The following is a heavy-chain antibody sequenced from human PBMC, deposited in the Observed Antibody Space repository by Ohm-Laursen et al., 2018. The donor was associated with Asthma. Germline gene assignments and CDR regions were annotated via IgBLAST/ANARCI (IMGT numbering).Heavy chain of an antibody. Sequence: SLRLSCSASGFTFSSYGMHWVRQAPGKGLEWVSAISGGGGSTDYADSVRARFTISRDNSKNTLYLQMNSLRAEDTAVYYCARDYDFWSGYPNLAFDIWGQGTMVTVSS. CDR2: ISGGGGST. J-gene: IGHJ3*02. CDR1: GFTFSSYG. D-gene: IGHD3-3*01. CDR3: ARDYDFWSGYPNLAFDI. V-gene: IGHV3-23*01.